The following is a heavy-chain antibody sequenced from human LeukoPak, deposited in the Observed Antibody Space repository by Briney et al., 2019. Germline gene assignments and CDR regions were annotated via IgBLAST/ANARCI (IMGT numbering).Heavy chain of an antibody. CDR1: GYTFTSYD. CDR2: MNPNSGNT. D-gene: IGHD6-13*01. CDR3: ARGHDYSSSYYYYSMDV. J-gene: IGHJ6*03. V-gene: IGHV1-8*03. Sequence: ASVKVSCKASGYTFTSYDIKWVRQATGQGLEWMGWMNPNSGNTGYAQKFQGRVTITRNTSISTAYMELSSLRSEDTAVYYCARGHDYSSSYYYYSMDVWGKGTTVTVSS.